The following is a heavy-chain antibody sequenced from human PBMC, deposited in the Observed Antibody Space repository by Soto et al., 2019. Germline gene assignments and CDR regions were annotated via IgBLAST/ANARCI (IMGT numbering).Heavy chain of an antibody. Sequence: SETLSLTCTVSGGSISSSSYYWGWIRQPPGKGLEWIGSIYYSGSTYYNPSLKSRVTISVDTSKNQSSLKLSSVTAADTAVYYCARRRGYYYGMDVWGQGTTVTVSS. J-gene: IGHJ6*02. V-gene: IGHV4-39*01. CDR2: IYYSGST. CDR1: GGSISSSSYY. CDR3: ARRRGYYYGMDV.